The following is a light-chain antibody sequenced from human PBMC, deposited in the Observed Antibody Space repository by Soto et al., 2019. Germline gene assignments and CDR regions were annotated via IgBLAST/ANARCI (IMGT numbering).Light chain of an antibody. Sequence: QAVVTQPPSVSGAPGQRVTISCTGSSSNIGAGYDVHWYQQLPGTAPKLLIYGNSNRPSGVPDRFSGSKSGTSASLAITGLQAEDEADDYCQSYDSSLSGSGVVFGGGTKLTVL. J-gene: IGLJ2*01. CDR3: QSYDSSLSGSGVV. CDR2: GNS. CDR1: SSNIGAGYD. V-gene: IGLV1-40*01.